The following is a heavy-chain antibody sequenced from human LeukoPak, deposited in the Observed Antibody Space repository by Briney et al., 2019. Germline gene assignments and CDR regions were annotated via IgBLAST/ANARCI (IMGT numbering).Heavy chain of an antibody. CDR3: ARDRYSSSWYPFRFDY. Sequence: SETLSLTCTVSGGSISSYYWSWLRQPPGKGLEWLGYIYYSGSTNYNPSLKSRVTISVDTSKNQFSLKLSSVTAADTAVYYCARDRYSSSWYPFRFDYWGQGTLVTVSS. J-gene: IGHJ4*02. V-gene: IGHV4-59*01. CDR1: GGSISSYY. CDR2: IYYSGST. D-gene: IGHD6-13*01.